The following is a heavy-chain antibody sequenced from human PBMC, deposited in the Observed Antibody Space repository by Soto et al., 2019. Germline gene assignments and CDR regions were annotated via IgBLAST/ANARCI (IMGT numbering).Heavy chain of an antibody. Sequence: QVQLQESGPGLVKPSETLSLTCTVSGGSISSYYWSWIRQPPGKGLEWIGYIYYSGSTNYNPSLKRIVTISGDTSKNQFSLQLSSVTAADTAVYDCARSPGAVFGESSWFAPWGQGTLVTVSS. D-gene: IGHD3-10*02. J-gene: IGHJ5*02. CDR2: IYYSGST. CDR1: GGSISSYY. V-gene: IGHV4-59*01. CDR3: ARSPGAVFGESSWFAP.